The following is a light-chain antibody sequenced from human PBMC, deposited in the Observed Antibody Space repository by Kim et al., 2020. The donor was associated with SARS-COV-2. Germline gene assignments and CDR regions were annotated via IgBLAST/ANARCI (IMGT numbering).Light chain of an antibody. V-gene: IGKV3-15*01. CDR2: GAS. CDR3: QQYNGWPRT. Sequence: VSPGERATLSCRASQSVSSNLAWYQQKPGQAPRLLISGASTRATGMPARFSGSGSGTEFTLTISSLQSEDFAVYYCQQYNGWPRTFGQGTKVDIK. J-gene: IGKJ1*01. CDR1: QSVSSN.